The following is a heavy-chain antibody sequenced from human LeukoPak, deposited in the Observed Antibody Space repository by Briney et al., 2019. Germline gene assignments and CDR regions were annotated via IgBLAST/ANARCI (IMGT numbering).Heavy chain of an antibody. CDR3: ARHGSYYYDSSGHSIDY. J-gene: IGHJ4*02. D-gene: IGHD3-22*01. V-gene: IGHV5-51*01. CDR1: GYSFTSYW. Sequence: RGESLKISCKGSGYSFTSYWIAWVRQMPGKGLEWMGIIYPGDSDTRYSPSFQGQVTMSADKSISTAYLQWSSLKASDTAIYYCARHGSYYYDSSGHSIDYWGQGTLVTVSS. CDR2: IYPGDSDT.